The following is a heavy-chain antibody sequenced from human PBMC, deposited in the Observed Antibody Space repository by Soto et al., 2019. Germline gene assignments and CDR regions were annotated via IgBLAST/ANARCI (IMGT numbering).Heavy chain of an antibody. CDR3: ARDRLRGYDSSGFYS. V-gene: IGHV5-51*01. J-gene: IGHJ4*02. CDR2: IYPGDSDT. CDR1: GYSFTSYW. Sequence: LGESLKISCKGSGYSFTSYWIGWVRQMPGKGLEWMGIIYPGDSDTRYSPSFQGQVTMTTATSTNTVFLELRSLKSDDTAIYYCARDRLRGYDSSGFYSWGQGTMVTVSS. D-gene: IGHD3-22*01.